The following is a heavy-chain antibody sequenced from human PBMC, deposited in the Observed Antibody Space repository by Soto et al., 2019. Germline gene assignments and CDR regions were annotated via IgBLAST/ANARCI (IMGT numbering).Heavy chain of an antibody. CDR3: AHRITGLFDY. D-gene: IGHD1-20*01. CDR1: GFSLSTSGVG. V-gene: IGHV2-5*02. J-gene: IGHJ4*02. Sequence: QITLKESGPTPVKPTQTLTLTCTFSGFSLSTSGVGVGWIRQPPGKALEWLALIFWDGDKRYSSSLKSRLAITKYTSKNQVVLTMTNMDPVDTATYYCAHRITGLFDYWGQGTLVTVSS. CDR2: IFWDGDK.